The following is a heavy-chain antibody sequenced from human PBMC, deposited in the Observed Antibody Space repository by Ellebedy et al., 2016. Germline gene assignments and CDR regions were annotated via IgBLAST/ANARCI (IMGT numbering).Heavy chain of an antibody. CDR1: GGSINSGDYY. V-gene: IGHV4-30-4*01. CDR2: IYYSGTT. Sequence: SETLSLTXSVSGGSINSGDYYWSWIRQPPGQGLEWLGYIYYSGTTYYNTSLKSRITISVDTSKNQFSLRLSSVTAADTAVYFCARETDFWSDSSYFDYWGQGILVPISS. J-gene: IGHJ4*02. CDR3: ARETDFWSDSSYFDY. D-gene: IGHD3-3*01.